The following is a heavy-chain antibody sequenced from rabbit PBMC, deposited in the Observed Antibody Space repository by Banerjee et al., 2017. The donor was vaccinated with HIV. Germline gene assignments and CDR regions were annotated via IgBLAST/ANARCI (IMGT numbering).Heavy chain of an antibody. Sequence: QEQLEESGGDLVKPEGSLTLTCTASGFTLSSYWMWWVRQAPGKGLEWIACINTSSGNTVYATWAKGRFTISKTSSTTVTLQMTSLTAADTATYFCARDYSTSYVGVGYDLWGPGTLVTVS. CDR2: INTSSGNT. CDR1: GFTLSSYW. V-gene: IGHV1S45*01. J-gene: IGHJ6*01. CDR3: ARDYSTSYVGVGYDL. D-gene: IGHD7-1*01.